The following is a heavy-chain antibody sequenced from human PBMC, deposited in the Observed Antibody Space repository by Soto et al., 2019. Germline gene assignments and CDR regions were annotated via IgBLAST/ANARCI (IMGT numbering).Heavy chain of an antibody. CDR2: IYYSGSA. Sequence: PSETLSLTCTVSGGSISSSSYYWGWIRQPPGKGLEWIGSIYYSGSAYYNPSLKSRVTISVDTSKNQFSLKVGSVTAADTAVYYCASSSLYGMDVWGQGTTVTGSS. CDR1: GGSISSSSYY. V-gene: IGHV4-39*01. J-gene: IGHJ6*02. CDR3: ASSSLYGMDV.